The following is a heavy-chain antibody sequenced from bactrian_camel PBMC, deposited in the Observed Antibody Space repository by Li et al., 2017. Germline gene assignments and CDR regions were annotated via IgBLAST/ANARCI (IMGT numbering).Heavy chain of an antibody. J-gene: IGHJ6*01. Sequence: HVQLVESGGGLVQPGGSLRLSCAASGYTQTRNCMAWFRQAPGKEREGVAAIGSVGLTEYADSVKGRFTISRDNAKNTVYLQMNNLKPDDTAMYYCAAASSYVWYANSWLKSDRYDSWGQGTQVTVS. CDR1: GYTQTRNC. V-gene: IGHV3S53*01. CDR3: AAASSYVWYANSWLKSDRYDS. CDR2: IGSVGLT. D-gene: IGHD6*01.